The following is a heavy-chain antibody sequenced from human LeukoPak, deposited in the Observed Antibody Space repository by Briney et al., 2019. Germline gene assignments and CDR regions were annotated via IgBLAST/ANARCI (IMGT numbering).Heavy chain of an antibody. CDR2: INHSGST. J-gene: IGHJ2*01. D-gene: IGHD3-10*01. CDR3: ARAYGRPSYWYFDL. CDR1: GGSFSGYY. Sequence: SETLSLTCAVYGGSFSGYYWSWIRQPPGKGLEWIGEINHSGSTNYNPSLKSRVTISVDTSKNQFSLKLSSVTAADTAVYCCARAYGRPSYWYFDLWGRGTLVTVSS. V-gene: IGHV4-34*01.